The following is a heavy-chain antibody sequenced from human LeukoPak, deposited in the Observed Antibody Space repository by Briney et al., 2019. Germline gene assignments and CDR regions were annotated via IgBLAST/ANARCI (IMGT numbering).Heavy chain of an antibody. CDR3: ARDGFYYDSSEGFDY. Sequence: ASVKVSCKASGYTFTGYYMHWVRQAPGQGLEWMGWISAYNGNTNYAQKLQGRVTMTTDTCTSTAYMELRSLRSDDTAVYYCARDGFYYDSSEGFDYWGQGTLVTVSS. J-gene: IGHJ4*02. CDR1: GYTFTGYY. D-gene: IGHD3-22*01. V-gene: IGHV1-18*04. CDR2: ISAYNGNT.